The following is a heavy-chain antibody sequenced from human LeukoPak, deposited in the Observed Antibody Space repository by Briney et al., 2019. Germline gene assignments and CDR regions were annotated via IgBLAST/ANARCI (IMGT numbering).Heavy chain of an antibody. J-gene: IGHJ4*02. Sequence: PGGSLRLSCTTSGFAFDDFAMSWVRQPAGEGLGSVGFIRRRAYGGAAEYAASVKGRFIISRDDSKGIAYLQMNSLKTEDTAVYYCSRNGLVDFDYWGQGSRVIVSP. CDR3: SRNGLVDFDY. CDR1: GFAFDDFA. V-gene: IGHV3-49*04. CDR2: IRRRAYGGAA.